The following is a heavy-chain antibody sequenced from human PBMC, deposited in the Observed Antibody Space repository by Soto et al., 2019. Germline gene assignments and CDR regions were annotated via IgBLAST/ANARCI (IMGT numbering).Heavy chain of an antibody. Sequence: SETLSLTCTVSGGSISSSSYYWGWIRQPPGKGLEWIGSIYYSGSTYYNPSLKSRVTISVDTSKNQISLKLSSVTAADTAVYYCARQRPPPNWFDPWGQGTLVTVS. J-gene: IGHJ5*02. CDR3: ARQRPPPNWFDP. V-gene: IGHV4-39*01. CDR1: GGSISSSSYY. CDR2: IYYSGST.